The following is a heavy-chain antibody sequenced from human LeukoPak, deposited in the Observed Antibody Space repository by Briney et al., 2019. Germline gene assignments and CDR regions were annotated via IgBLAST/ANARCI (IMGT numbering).Heavy chain of an antibody. V-gene: IGHV1-2*02. CDR3: ARGRGRVAGTVKINDAFDI. D-gene: IGHD6-19*01. CDR1: GYXFTGYY. Sequence: ASVTVSCKASGYXFTGYYMHWVRQAPGQGLAWMGWINPNSGGTNYAQKFQGRVTMTRDTSISTAYMELSTLRSDDTAVYYCARGRGRVAGTVKINDAFDIWGQGTMVTVSS. J-gene: IGHJ3*02. CDR2: INPNSGGT.